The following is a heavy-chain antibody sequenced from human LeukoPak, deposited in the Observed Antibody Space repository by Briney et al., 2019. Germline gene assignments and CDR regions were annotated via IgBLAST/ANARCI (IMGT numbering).Heavy chain of an antibody. CDR3: ATSWGLYDSSGYYYCCDY. CDR2: IIPIFGTA. D-gene: IGHD3-22*01. V-gene: IGHV1-69*13. J-gene: IGHJ4*02. Sequence: SVKVSCKASGGTFSSYAISWVRQAPGQGLEWMGGIIPIFGTANYAQKFQGRVTITADESTSTAYMELGSLRSEDTAVYYCATSWGLYDSSGYYYCCDYWGQGTLVTVSS. CDR1: GGTFSSYA.